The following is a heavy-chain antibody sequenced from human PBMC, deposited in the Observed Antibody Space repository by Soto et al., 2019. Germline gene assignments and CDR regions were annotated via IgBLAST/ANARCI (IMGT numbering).Heavy chain of an antibody. V-gene: IGHV4-30-4*01. CDR1: GGSISSSDYC. J-gene: IGHJ4*02. D-gene: IGHD6-6*01. CDR2: ICHSGNA. CDR3: ATTNPYSSSFDC. Sequence: SETLSLTCSVSGGSISSSDYCWSWVRQPPGKGLEWIGYICHSGNAYYNPSLKSRVTISVDTSKKHFSLKLSSVAAADTAVYYCATTNPYSSSFDCWGQGTLVTVSS.